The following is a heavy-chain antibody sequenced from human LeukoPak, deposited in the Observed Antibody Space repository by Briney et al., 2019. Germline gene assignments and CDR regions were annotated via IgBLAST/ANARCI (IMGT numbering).Heavy chain of an antibody. CDR1: VFTFSTYA. D-gene: IGHD5-24*01. Sequence: PGGSMRLSCAAFVFTFSTYAMSWVRQAPGMGLEWVSGISASGGSTFYADSVKGRFTISRDTSKNMVYLQMNSLRAEDTAIYYCAKDGGDGYTGDAFDIWGQGTMVTVSS. J-gene: IGHJ3*02. CDR2: ISASGGST. CDR3: AKDGGDGYTGDAFDI. V-gene: IGHV3-23*01.